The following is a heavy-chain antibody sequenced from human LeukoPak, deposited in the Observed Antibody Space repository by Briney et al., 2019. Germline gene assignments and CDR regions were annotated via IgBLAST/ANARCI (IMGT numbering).Heavy chain of an antibody. Sequence: ASVKVSCKASGYTFTGYYMHWVRQAPGQGLEWMGWINPNSGGTNYAQKFQGRVTMTRDTSISTVYMELNRLASDDTALYFCAREGLAATDDTFDIWAQGTSVIVSS. CDR2: INPNSGGT. D-gene: IGHD6-13*01. CDR3: AREGLAATDDTFDI. V-gene: IGHV1-2*02. J-gene: IGHJ3*02. CDR1: GYTFTGYY.